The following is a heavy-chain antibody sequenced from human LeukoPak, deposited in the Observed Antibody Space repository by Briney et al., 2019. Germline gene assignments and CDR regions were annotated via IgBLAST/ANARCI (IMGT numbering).Heavy chain of an antibody. V-gene: IGHV4-39*07. D-gene: IGHD1-26*01. CDR2: IYNGGSN. J-gene: IGHJ4*02. CDR3: ATTTIRLGF. Sequence: PSETLSLTCSVSGGPIRRSSNYGRWIRQPPGKGLEWIGSIYNGGSNYYNPSLKSRVTISVDTNNNQFSLRLSSVTAADTAVYYCATTTIRLGFWGQGTLVTVSS. CDR1: GGPIRRSSNY.